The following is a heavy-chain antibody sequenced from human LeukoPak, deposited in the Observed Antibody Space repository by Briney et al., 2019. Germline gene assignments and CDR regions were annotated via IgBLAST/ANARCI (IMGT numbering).Heavy chain of an antibody. D-gene: IGHD2-2*02. V-gene: IGHV4-31*03. CDR2: SYHSEST. Sequence: SQTLSRTCTVSGGSINNGRYLWSWIRQHPGKGLECIGYSYHSESTYYNPSLKSRVTISVDTSKNQVSMKLSSVTGADTAVYYSAREEESCSNTSCYNGATHAFDIWGQGTMVTVSS. J-gene: IGHJ3*02. CDR1: GGSINNGRYL. CDR3: AREEESCSNTSCYNGATHAFDI.